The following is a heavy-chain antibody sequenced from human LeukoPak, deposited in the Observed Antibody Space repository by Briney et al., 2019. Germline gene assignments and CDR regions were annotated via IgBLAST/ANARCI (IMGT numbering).Heavy chain of an antibody. V-gene: IGHV3-9*01. D-gene: IGHD6-19*01. CDR2: ISWNSGSI. CDR3: AKDLGIAVAGTRGFDP. CDR1: GFTFDDYA. Sequence: PGGSLRLSCAASGFTFDDYAMPWVRQAPGKGLEWVSGISWNSGSIGYADSVKGRFTISRDNAKNSLYLQMNSLRAEDTALYYCAKDLGIAVAGTRGFDPWGQGTLVTVSS. J-gene: IGHJ5*02.